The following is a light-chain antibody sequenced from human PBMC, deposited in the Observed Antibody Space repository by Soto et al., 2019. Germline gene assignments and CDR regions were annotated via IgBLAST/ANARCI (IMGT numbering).Light chain of an antibody. CDR1: QRVYSNQ. CDR2: GAT. CDR3: QHYDSSPRT. V-gene: IGKV3-20*01. Sequence: EIVMTQSPGTLSLSPGERATLSCSASQRVYSNQIAWYQQKPGQTPRLLIYGATSRATGIPDRFSGSGSGTDFTLTISRLEPEDFAVYYCQHYDSSPRTFGQGTKVEI. J-gene: IGKJ1*01.